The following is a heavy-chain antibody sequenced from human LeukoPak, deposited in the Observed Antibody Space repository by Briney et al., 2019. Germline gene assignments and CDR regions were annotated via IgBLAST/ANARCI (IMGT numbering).Heavy chain of an antibody. D-gene: IGHD6-13*01. J-gene: IGHJ5*02. CDR3: ARRRSSSWYTPVRSWFDP. Sequence: GGSLRLSCAASGFTFSSYGMHWVRQAPGKGLEWVAVISYDGSNKYYADSVKGRFTISRDNSKNTLYLQMNSLRAEDTAVYYCARRRSSSWYTPVRSWFDPWGQGTLVTVSS. CDR1: GFTFSSYG. V-gene: IGHV3-30*03. CDR2: ISYDGSNK.